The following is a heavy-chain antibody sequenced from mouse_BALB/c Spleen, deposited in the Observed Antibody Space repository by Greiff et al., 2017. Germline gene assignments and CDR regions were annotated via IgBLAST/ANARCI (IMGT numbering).Heavy chain of an antibody. V-gene: IGHV1S137*01. CDR1: GYTFTDYA. Sequence: QVQLKESGAELVRPGVSVKISCKGSGYTFTDYAMHWVKQSHAKSLEWIGVISTYYGDASYNQKFKGKATMTVDKSSSTAYMELARLTSEDSAIYYCARSGRTVVATRGAMDYWGQGTSVTVSS. CDR2: ISTYYGDA. D-gene: IGHD1-1*01. CDR3: ARSGRTVVATRGAMDY. J-gene: IGHJ4*01.